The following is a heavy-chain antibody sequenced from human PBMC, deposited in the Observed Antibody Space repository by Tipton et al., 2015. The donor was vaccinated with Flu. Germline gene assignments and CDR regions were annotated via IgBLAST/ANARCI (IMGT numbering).Heavy chain of an antibody. J-gene: IGHJ5*02. CDR1: GGSISSYY. V-gene: IGHV4-4*07. CDR2: IYTSGST. D-gene: IGHD6-13*01. CDR3: ARTPTSFIAAAGTVWFDP. Sequence: TLSLTCTVSGGSISSYYWSWIRQPAGKGLEWIGRIYTSGSTNYNPSLKSRVTMSVDTSKNQFSLKLSSVTAADTAVYYCARTPTSFIAAAGTVWFDPWGQGTLVTVSS.